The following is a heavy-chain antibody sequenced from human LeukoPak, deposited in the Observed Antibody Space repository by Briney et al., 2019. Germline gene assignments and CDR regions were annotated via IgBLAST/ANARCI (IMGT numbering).Heavy chain of an antibody. D-gene: IGHD3-22*01. CDR2: MYYSGST. CDR3: VRRRYYDSDGYWYYFDY. Sequence: SETLSLTCTVSGDSISTYYWNWIRQPPGRGLEWIGQMYYSGSTNYNPSLESRVTISLDTSKNEFSLKLTSVTAADTAVYYCVRRRYYDSDGYWYYFDYWGQGTLVTVSS. CDR1: GDSISTYY. J-gene: IGHJ4*02. V-gene: IGHV4-59*08.